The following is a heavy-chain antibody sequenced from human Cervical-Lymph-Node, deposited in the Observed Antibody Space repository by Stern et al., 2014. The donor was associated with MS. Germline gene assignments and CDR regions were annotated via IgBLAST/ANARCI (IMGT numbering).Heavy chain of an antibody. CDR3: ARDGHDLLQLDY. CDR1: GFTLTGYW. CDR2: INPGGTIT. J-gene: IGHJ4*02. D-gene: IGHD2-15*01. V-gene: IGHV3-74*01. Sequence: EVQLVESGGGLIQPGGSLRLSCAVSGFTLTGYWMHWVRQVPGKGLVWVSHINPGGTITDYADSVRGRFTISGDIAKNTLYLQMNSLRDDDTAVYYCARDGHDLLQLDYWGQGTLVTVSS.